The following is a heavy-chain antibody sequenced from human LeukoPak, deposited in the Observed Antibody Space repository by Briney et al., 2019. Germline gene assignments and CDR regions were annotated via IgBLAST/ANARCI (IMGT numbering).Heavy chain of an antibody. Sequence: AVKVSCKSSGGTFSSYALSWVRPAPGQGLDWMGGIIPIFGTANYAQKFQGRVTITTDESTSTAYMELSSLRSEDTAVYYCARGRYYDSSGYYSGPYYYYYMDVWGKGTTVTVSS. D-gene: IGHD3-22*01. CDR1: GGTFSSYA. J-gene: IGHJ6*03. V-gene: IGHV1-69*05. CDR3: ARGRYYDSSGYYSGPYYYYYMDV. CDR2: IIPIFGTA.